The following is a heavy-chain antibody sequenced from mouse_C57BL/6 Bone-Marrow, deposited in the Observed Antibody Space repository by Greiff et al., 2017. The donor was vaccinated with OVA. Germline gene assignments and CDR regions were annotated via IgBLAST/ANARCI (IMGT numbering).Heavy chain of an antibody. CDR2: IDPTSGGT. J-gene: IGHJ2*01. D-gene: IGHD1-1*01. CDR1: GYTFTSYW. CDR3: ARWYYGWYFDY. Sequence: QVQLQQPGAELVKPGASVKLSCKASGYTFTSYWMHWVKQRPGRGLEWIGRIDPTSGGTKYNEKFKSKATLTVDNPSRTAYMQLSSLTSEDSGVYYCARWYYGWYFDYGGEGTTLTGSS. V-gene: IGHV1-72*01.